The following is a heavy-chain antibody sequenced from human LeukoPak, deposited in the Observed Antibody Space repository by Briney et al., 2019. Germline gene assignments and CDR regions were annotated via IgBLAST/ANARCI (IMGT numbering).Heavy chain of an antibody. D-gene: IGHD3-10*01. J-gene: IGHJ3*01. CDR2: ISTSGSTM. CDR1: GFTFSDYY. Sequence: GGSLRLSCAASGFTFSDYYMSWIRQAPGKGLEWVAYISTSGSTMYHGDSVEGRFTVSRDNAKNSLYLQMNSLRAEDTAVYYCARYSGRFLGDAFDVWGQGTVVTVSS. V-gene: IGHV3-11*01. CDR3: ARYSGRFLGDAFDV.